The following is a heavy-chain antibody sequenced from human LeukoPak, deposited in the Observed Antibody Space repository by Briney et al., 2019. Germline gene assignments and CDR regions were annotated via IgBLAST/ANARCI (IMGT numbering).Heavy chain of an antibody. CDR1: GYTFTSYA. CDR2: INTNTGNP. Sequence: ASVKVSCKASGYTFTSYAMNWVRQAPGQGLEWMGWINTNTGNPTYAQGFTGRFVFSLDTSVSTAYLQISSLKAEDTAVYYCARSINYDSSGYYPSRKYYFDYWGQGTLVTVSS. CDR3: ARSINYDSSGYYPSRKYYFDY. V-gene: IGHV7-4-1*02. J-gene: IGHJ4*02. D-gene: IGHD3-22*01.